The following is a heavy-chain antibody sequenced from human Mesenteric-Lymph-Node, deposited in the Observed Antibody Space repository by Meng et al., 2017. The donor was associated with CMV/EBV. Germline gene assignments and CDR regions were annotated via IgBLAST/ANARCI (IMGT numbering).Heavy chain of an antibody. CDR1: GFVFSSHP. D-gene: IGHD1-26*01. CDR3: AREVKEGGSFDY. V-gene: IGHV3-64*02. Sequence: GGSLRLSCAASGFVFSSHPMHWVRRAPGKGLECVSAISGNGVSTYYADSVQGRFTISRDNSKNTLSLQMGSLRAEDMAVYYCAREVKEGGSFDYWGQGTLVTVSS. J-gene: IGHJ4*02. CDR2: ISGNGVST.